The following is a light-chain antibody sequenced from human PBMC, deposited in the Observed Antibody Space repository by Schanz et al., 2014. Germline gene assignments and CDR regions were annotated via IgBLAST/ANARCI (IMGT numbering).Light chain of an antibody. CDR1: QSVSSN. CDR3: QEYSTYSQT. Sequence: EILMTQSPATLSVSPGERATLSCRARQSVSSNLAWYQQKPGQAPRLLIYGASTRATGIPARFSGSGSGTEFTLTISSLQSEDFATYYCQEYSTYSQTFGQGTKVEIK. V-gene: IGKV3-15*01. CDR2: GAS. J-gene: IGKJ1*01.